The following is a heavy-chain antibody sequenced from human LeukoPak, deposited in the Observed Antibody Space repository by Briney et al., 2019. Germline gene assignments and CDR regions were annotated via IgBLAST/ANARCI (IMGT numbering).Heavy chain of an antibody. CDR2: ISGSGDNT. CDR1: GFTFSSYA. D-gene: IGHD1-20*01. Sequence: PGGSLRLSCAASGFTFSSYAMEWGRQAPGKGLEWVSYISGSGDNTYYADYVKGRFTISRDNSKNTLSLQMNSLRAEDTAVYYCAKRVTGTTRYFDSWSQGTLVTVSS. V-gene: IGHV3-23*01. J-gene: IGHJ4*02. CDR3: AKRVTGTTRYFDS.